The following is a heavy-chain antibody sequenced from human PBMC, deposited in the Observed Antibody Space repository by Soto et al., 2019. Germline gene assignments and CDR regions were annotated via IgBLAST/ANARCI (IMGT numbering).Heavy chain of an antibody. J-gene: IGHJ4*02. CDR2: IYPGDSDS. V-gene: IGHV5-51*01. Sequence: PGESLKISCKGSGYSFTSYWIGWVRQMPGKGLEWMGIIYPGDSDSRYSPSFQGQVTISADKSTSTAYLQWSSLEASDTAMFYCARHRSAGEDIVVVVASSFSGLLDFWGQGTLVPV. D-gene: IGHD2-15*01. CDR3: ARHRSAGEDIVVVVASSFSGLLDF. CDR1: GYSFTSYW.